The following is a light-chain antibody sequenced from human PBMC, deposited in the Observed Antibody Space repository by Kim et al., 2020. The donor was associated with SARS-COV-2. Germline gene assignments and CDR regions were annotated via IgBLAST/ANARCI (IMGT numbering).Light chain of an antibody. Sequence: LSPGERATRDCRASRSGSSFLVWYQEKPGQAPRRLIYEASNRATGIPARVSGSGSGTDFTLTINSLEPGDFAVYYCQQRSNWPLTFGGGTKVDIK. CDR2: EAS. J-gene: IGKJ4*01. V-gene: IGKV3-11*01. CDR3: QQRSNWPLT. CDR1: RSGSSF.